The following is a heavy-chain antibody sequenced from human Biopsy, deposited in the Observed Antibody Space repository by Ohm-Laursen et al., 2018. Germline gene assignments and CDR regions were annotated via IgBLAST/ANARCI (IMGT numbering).Heavy chain of an antibody. CDR1: GITVNDHY. CDR2: LHDRGVT. Sequence: SLRLSCTASGITVNDHYMSWVRQAPGKGLEWVSSLHDRGVTYYADSVKGRFTISGDNSKNTLYLQMNGLRAEDTAVYFCQGGHLPPGQFYGVDAWGQGNTVTVSS. CDR3: QGGHLPPGQFYGVDA. D-gene: IGHD3-16*01. J-gene: IGHJ6*02. V-gene: IGHV3-53*01.